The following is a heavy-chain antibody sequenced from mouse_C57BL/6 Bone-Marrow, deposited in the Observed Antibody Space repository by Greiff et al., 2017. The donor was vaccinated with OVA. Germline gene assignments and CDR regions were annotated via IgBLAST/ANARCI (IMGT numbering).Heavy chain of an antibody. V-gene: IGHV1-69*01. CDR3: ARRDD. CDR1: GYTFTSYW. J-gene: IGHJ2*01. CDR2: IDPSDSYT. Sequence: QVQLKQPGAELVKPGASVKLSCKASGYTFTSYWMHWVKQRPGQGLEWIGEIDPSDSYTNYNQKFKGKSTLTVDKSSSTAYIQLSSLTSEDSAVYYCARRDDWGQGTTLTVSS.